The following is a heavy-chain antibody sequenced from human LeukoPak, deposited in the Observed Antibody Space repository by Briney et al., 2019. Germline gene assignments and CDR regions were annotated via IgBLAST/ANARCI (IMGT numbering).Heavy chain of an antibody. D-gene: IGHD2-2*01. CDR3: ARAESLGYCSSTSCHTPRVAFDI. V-gene: IGHV4-39*07. CDR2: IYHSGST. Sequence: SETLALTCTVSGGSISGSSYYWGWIRPRPGKGLEWIGEIYHSGSTNYNPSLKCRVTISVDNSKTQLSLKLSSVTAADTPVNYCARAESLGYCSSTSCHTPRVAFDISGQGTMVTVSS. CDR1: GGSISGSSYY. J-gene: IGHJ3*02.